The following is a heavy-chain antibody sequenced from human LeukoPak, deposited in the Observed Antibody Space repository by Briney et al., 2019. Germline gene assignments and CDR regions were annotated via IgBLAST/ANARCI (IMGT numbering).Heavy chain of an antibody. CDR1: GYSFTSYW. V-gene: IGHV5-51*01. D-gene: IGHD2-8*01. CDR3: ARLAFCTNAVCFSNYYYSMDV. Sequence: GETLKISCKGSGYSFTSYWIGWVRQMPGKGLEWMGIIYPDDSDTKYSPSFQGQVTISADKSISTAYLQWSSLKASDTAMYYCARLAFCTNAVCFSNYYYSMDVWGRGTTVTVSS. CDR2: IYPDDSDT. J-gene: IGHJ6*03.